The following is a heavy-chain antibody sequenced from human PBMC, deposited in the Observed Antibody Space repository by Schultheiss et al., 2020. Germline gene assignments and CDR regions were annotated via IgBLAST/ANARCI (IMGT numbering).Heavy chain of an antibody. J-gene: IGHJ6*02. Sequence: ASVKVSCKASGYTFTGYYMHWVRQAPGQGLEWMGWINPNSGGTNYAQKFQGWVTMTRDTSISTAYMELSSLRSEDTAVYYCARDGRDYGSGSYYHRGVWGQGTTVTVSS. CDR1: GYTFTGYY. D-gene: IGHD3-10*01. CDR2: INPNSGGT. V-gene: IGHV1-2*04. CDR3: ARDGRDYGSGSYYHRGV.